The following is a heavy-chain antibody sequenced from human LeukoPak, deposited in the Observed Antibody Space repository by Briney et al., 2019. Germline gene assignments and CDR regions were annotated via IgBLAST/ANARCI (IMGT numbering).Heavy chain of an antibody. D-gene: IGHD6-13*01. CDR2: ISYDGSNK. CDR1: GFTFSSYA. J-gene: IGHJ5*02. V-gene: IGHV3-30-3*01. Sequence: QPGRSLRLSCAASGFTFSSYAMHWVRQAPGKGLEWVAVISYDGSNKYYADSVKGRFTISRDNSKNTLYLQMNSLRAEDTAVYYCARGITGYSSSSWCQGTLVTVSS. CDR3: ARGITGYSSSS.